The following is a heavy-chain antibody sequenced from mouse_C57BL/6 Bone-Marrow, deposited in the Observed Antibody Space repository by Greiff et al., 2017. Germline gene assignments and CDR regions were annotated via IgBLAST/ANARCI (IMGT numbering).Heavy chain of an antibody. CDR1: GFSLTSYG. CDR2: IWRGGST. CDR3: AKWGIFEGYYDYYAMDY. V-gene: IGHV2-5*01. J-gene: IGHJ4*01. D-gene: IGHD2-3*01. Sequence: QVQLQQSGPGLVQPSQSLSITCTVSGFSLTSYGVHWVRQSPGKGLEWLGVIWRGGSTDYNAAFMSRLSITKDNSKSQVFFKMNSLQADDTAIYYCAKWGIFEGYYDYYAMDYWGQGTSGTVSS.